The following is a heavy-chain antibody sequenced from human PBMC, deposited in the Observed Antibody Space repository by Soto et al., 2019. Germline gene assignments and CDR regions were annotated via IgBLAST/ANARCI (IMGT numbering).Heavy chain of an antibody. CDR2: ISSSSSYI. CDR3: ARKPIVATTPGYFDY. CDR1: GFTFSSYS. V-gene: IGHV3-21*01. J-gene: IGHJ4*02. Sequence: PGGSLRLSCAASGFTFSSYSMNWVRQAPGKGLEWVSSISSSSSYIYYADSVKGRFTISRDNAKNSLYLQMNSLRAEDTAVYYCARKPIVATTPGYFDYWGQGTLVTVSS. D-gene: IGHD5-12*01.